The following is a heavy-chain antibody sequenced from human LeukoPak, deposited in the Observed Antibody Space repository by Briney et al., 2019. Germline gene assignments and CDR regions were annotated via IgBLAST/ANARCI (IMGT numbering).Heavy chain of an antibody. V-gene: IGHV5-51*01. D-gene: IGHD3-22*01. J-gene: IGHJ4*02. CDR1: GYSFTNYW. CDR2: IYPGDSDT. Sequence: PGESLKISCNGSGYSFTNYWIGWGRQMPGNGLEWMGTIYPGDSDTRYRPSFQGQVTISADKSISTAYLQWSSLKASDTAMYYCARMGVEAYDSSGYYYFDYWGQGALVTVSS. CDR3: ARMGVEAYDSSGYYYFDY.